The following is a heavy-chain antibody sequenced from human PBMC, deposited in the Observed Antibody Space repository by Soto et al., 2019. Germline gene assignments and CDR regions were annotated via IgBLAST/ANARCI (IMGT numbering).Heavy chain of an antibody. CDR3: ARSLTYYYETSGYYLGNM. CDR1: GGTFSSYA. CDR2: IIPMFDTA. V-gene: IGHV1-69*01. D-gene: IGHD3-22*01. J-gene: IGHJ4*02. Sequence: QVQLVQSGAEVKKPGSSVKVSCKASGGTFSSYAFSWVRQAPGQGLEWMGGIIPMFDTANYAQKFQDRVTISADESTSTAYMELSSLTSEDTAVYYCARSLTYYYETSGYYLGNMRGQGTLVTVSS.